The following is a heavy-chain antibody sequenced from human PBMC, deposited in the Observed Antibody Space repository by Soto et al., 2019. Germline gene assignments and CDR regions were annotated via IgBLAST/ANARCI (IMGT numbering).Heavy chain of an antibody. CDR2: IYYSGST. CDR1: GGSISSGGYY. J-gene: IGHJ5*02. V-gene: IGHV4-31*03. CDR3: ARSPTGTTFGETKNWFDP. D-gene: IGHD3-10*01. Sequence: SETLSLTCTVSGGSISSGGYYWSWIRQHPGKGLEWIGYIYYSGSTYYNPSLKSRVTISVDTSKNQFSLKLSSVTAADTAVYYCARSPTGTTFGETKNWFDPWGQGTLVTVSS.